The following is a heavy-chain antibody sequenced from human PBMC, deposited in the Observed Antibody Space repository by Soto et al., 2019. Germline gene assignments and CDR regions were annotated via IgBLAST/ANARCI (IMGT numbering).Heavy chain of an antibody. CDR3: ARRGALAYCGGDCYSEYFQH. Sequence: GGSLRLSCAASGFTFSSYAMSWVRQAPGKGLEWVSAISGSGGSTYYADSVKGRFTISRDNSKNTLYLQMNSLRAEDTAVYYCARRGALAYCGGDCYSEYFQHWGQGTLVTVSS. CDR2: ISGSGGST. J-gene: IGHJ1*01. CDR1: GFTFSSYA. D-gene: IGHD2-21*02. V-gene: IGHV3-23*01.